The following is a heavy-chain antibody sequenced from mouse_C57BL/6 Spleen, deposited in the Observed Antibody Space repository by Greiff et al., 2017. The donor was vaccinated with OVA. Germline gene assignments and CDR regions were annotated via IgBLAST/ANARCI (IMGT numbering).Heavy chain of an antibody. CDR1: GYTFTSYW. Sequence: VQLQQPGAELVKPGASVKMSCKASGYTFTSYWITWVKQRPGQGLEWIGDIYPGSGSTNYNEKFKSKATLTVDTSSSTAYMQLSSLTSEDSAVYYCARRELGRGYFDVWGTGTTVTVSS. CDR3: ARRELGRGYFDV. V-gene: IGHV1-55*01. J-gene: IGHJ1*03. CDR2: IYPGSGST. D-gene: IGHD4-1*01.